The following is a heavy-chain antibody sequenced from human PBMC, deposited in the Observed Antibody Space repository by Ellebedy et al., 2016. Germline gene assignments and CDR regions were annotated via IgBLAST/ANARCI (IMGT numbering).Heavy chain of an antibody. Sequence: SETLSLXCSVSGGSVDTYYWTWIRQSPGKGLEWIGYVFYGGSTQYNPSLRSRVTISLDTSRNQFSLKVTSVAAADTAVYYCVRDVSLYSSSPSFDSWGQGTLV. V-gene: IGHV4-59*02. CDR2: VFYGGST. CDR3: VRDVSLYSSSPSFDS. D-gene: IGHD6-6*01. CDR1: GGSVDTYY. J-gene: IGHJ4*02.